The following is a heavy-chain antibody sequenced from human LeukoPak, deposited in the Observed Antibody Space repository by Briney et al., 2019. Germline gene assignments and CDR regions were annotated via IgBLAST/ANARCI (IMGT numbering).Heavy chain of an antibody. D-gene: IGHD6-19*01. CDR1: GYTFTSYG. CDR2: ISAYNGNT. V-gene: IGHV1-18*01. J-gene: IGHJ4*02. Sequence: ASVKVSCKASGYTFTSYGISWVRQAPGQGLEWMGWISAYNGNTNYVQKLQGRVTMTTDTSTSTAYMELRSLRSDDTAVYYCARDLAIAVAGTHDYWGQGTLVTVSS. CDR3: ARDLAIAVAGTHDY.